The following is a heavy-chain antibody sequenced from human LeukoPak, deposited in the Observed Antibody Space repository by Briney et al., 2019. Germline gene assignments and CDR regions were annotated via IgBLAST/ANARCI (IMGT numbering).Heavy chain of an antibody. D-gene: IGHD2-21*01. CDR2: INPSGGST. CDR3: ARTYFLATHDAFDV. V-gene: IGHV1-46*01. CDR1: GYTFPIYY. Sequence: ASVKVSCKASGYTFPIYYMHWVRQAPGQGCEWVGIINPSGGSTSYAQKFQGRVTMTRDTSTSTVYMELSSLRSEDTAVYYCARTYFLATHDAFDVWGQGTMVTVSS. J-gene: IGHJ3*01.